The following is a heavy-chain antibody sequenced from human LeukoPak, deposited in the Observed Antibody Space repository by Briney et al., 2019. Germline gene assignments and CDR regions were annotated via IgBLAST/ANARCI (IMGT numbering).Heavy chain of an antibody. CDR1: GYTFTGYY. V-gene: IGHV1-2*02. D-gene: IGHD3-22*01. Sequence: ASVKVSCKASGYTFTGYYMHWVRQAPGQGLEWMGWINPNSGGTNYAQKFQGRVTMTRDTSISTAYMELSRLRSDDTAVYYCARVYDSSGYYLVNYYYYGMDVWGQGTTVTVSS. CDR3: ARVYDSSGYYLVNYYYYGMDV. J-gene: IGHJ6*02. CDR2: INPNSGGT.